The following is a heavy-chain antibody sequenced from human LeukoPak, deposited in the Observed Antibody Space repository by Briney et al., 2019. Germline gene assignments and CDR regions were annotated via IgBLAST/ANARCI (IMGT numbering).Heavy chain of an antibody. Sequence: GAPVKVSCKASGYTFTGYYMHWVRQAPGQGLEWMGWINPNSGGTNYAQKFQGRVTMTRDTSISTAYMELSRLRSDDTAVYYCARVVGYCSSTSCYRGAFDYWGQGTLVTVSS. CDR2: INPNSGGT. V-gene: IGHV1-2*02. CDR3: ARVVGYCSSTSCYRGAFDY. J-gene: IGHJ4*02. CDR1: GYTFTGYY. D-gene: IGHD2-2*02.